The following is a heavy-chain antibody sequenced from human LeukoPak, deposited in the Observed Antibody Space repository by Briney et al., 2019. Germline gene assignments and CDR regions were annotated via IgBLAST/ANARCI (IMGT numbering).Heavy chain of an antibody. D-gene: IGHD2-2*01. CDR3: VRGALRDCSYTSCTRGNWFDP. CDR1: GFTFSSHW. V-gene: IGHV3-74*01. CDR2: INADGSAT. Sequence: GGSLRLSCAASGFTFSSHWMHWVRQAPEKGLVGVSHINADGSATYYAASVKGRFTISRDNARNTLYLQMHSLTAEAAGVYYCVRGALRDCSYTSCTRGNWFDPWGQGTLVTVSS. J-gene: IGHJ5*02.